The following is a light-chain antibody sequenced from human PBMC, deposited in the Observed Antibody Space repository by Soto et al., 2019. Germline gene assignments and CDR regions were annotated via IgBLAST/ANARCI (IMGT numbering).Light chain of an antibody. CDR2: GNS. CDR1: SSNIGAGYN. Sequence: QSVLTQPPSVSGAPGQRVTISCTGSSSNIGAGYNGHWYQQLPGTAPKLLIYGNSNRPSGVPDRFSGSTSGTSASLAITGVQAEDEADYYCQSYDSSLSGWVFGGGTKVTVL. CDR3: QSYDSSLSGWV. J-gene: IGLJ3*02. V-gene: IGLV1-40*01.